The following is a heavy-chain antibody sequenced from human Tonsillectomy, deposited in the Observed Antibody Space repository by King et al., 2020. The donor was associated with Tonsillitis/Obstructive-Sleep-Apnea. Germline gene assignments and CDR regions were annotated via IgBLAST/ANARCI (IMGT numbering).Heavy chain of an antibody. V-gene: IGHV2-5*02. CDR3: VHSPYYHDHTDVFDM. CDR1: GFSLRTNGVG. CDR2: VYWDDDS. J-gene: IGHJ3*02. Sequence: ITLKESGPTLVKPTETLTVTCSVSGFSLRTNGVGVGWIRQPPGKALEWLALVYWDDDSLYNPSLRTRLTITRSTSKHQVVLTMTNVDPVDTATYYCVHSPYYHDHTDVFDMWGRGTMVTVSS. D-gene: IGHD1-26*01.